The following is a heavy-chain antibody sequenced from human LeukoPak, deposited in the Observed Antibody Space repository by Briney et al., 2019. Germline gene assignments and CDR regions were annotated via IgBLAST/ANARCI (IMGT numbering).Heavy chain of an antibody. CDR2: INHSGST. D-gene: IGHD6-13*01. CDR3: AGGIAAAGTVNY. CDR1: GGSFSGYY. J-gene: IGHJ4*02. V-gene: IGHV4-34*01. Sequence: KSSETLSLTCAVYGGSFSGYYWNWIRQPPGEGLEWIGEINHSGSTNYNPSLKSRVTISVDTSKNQFSLKLSSVTAADTAVYYCAGGIAAAGTVNYWGQGTLVTVSS.